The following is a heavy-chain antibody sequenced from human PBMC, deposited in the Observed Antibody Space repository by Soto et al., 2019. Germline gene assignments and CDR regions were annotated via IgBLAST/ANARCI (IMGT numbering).Heavy chain of an antibody. J-gene: IGHJ5*02. D-gene: IGHD6-19*01. CDR2: IYYSGST. Sequence: PSETLSLTCTVSGGSISSYYWSWIRQPPGKGLEWIGYIYYSGSTNYNPSLKSRVTISVDTSKNQFSLKLSSVTAADTAVYYCARQPALAGHTWFDPWGQVTLVTLSS. CDR3: ARQPALAGHTWFDP. CDR1: GGSISSYY. V-gene: IGHV4-59*08.